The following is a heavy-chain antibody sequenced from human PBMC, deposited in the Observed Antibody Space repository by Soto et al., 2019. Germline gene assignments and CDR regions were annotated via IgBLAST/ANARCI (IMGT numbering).Heavy chain of an antibody. V-gene: IGHV3-23*01. Sequence: GGALRLSCAASGFTFSSYAMSWVLQAPGKGLEWVSAISGSGGRKYYADYVKGRLNISRDNSKNKLYLKMNRLRAEDTAVYYCAKFRWFGEPLEYWGQGTLVTVSS. J-gene: IGHJ4*02. CDR1: GFTFSSYA. D-gene: IGHD3-10*01. CDR2: ISGSGGRK. CDR3: AKFRWFGEPLEY.